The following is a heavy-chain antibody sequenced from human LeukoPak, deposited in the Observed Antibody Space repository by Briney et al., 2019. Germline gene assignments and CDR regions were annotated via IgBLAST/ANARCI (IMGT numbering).Heavy chain of an antibody. D-gene: IGHD5-18*01. Sequence: GGSLRLSCAASGFTFSSYSMNWVRQAPGKGLEWVSSISSSSSYIYYADSVKGRFTISRDNAKNSLYLQMNSLRAEDTAVYYCARDRAGGYSYGYSRDNWFDPWGQGTLVTVSS. CDR3: ARDRAGGYSYGYSRDNWFDP. J-gene: IGHJ5*02. V-gene: IGHV3-21*01. CDR1: GFTFSSYS. CDR2: ISSSSSYI.